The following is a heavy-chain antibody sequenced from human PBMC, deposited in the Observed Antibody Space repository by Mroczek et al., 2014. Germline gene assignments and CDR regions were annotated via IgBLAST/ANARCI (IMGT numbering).Heavy chain of an antibody. Sequence: QVQLVESGAEVKKPGASVKVSCKASGYTFTGYYMHWVRQAPGQGLEWMGWINPNSGGTNYAQKFQGRVTMTRDTSISTAYMELSRLRSDDTAVYYCARGAMVTGAPPGVDYVGPGNPGHRLL. J-gene: IGHJ4*02. D-gene: IGHD5-18*01. CDR1: GYTFTGYY. V-gene: IGHV1-2*02. CDR3: ARGAMVTGAPPGVDY. CDR2: INPNSGGT.